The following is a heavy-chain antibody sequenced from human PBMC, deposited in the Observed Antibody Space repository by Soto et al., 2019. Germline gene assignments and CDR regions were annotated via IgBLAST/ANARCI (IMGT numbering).Heavy chain of an antibody. CDR2: IYYSGRA. D-gene: IGHD6-6*01. V-gene: IGHV4-59*12. CDR3: ARGSSIAGPFSVSAFRVHRSTDL. J-gene: IGHJ2*01. Sequence: KGLEWIGYIYYSGRANYNPSLKSRVTISVDTSKNQFSLKLSSVTAADTAVYYFARGSSIAGPFSVSAFRVHRSTDL.